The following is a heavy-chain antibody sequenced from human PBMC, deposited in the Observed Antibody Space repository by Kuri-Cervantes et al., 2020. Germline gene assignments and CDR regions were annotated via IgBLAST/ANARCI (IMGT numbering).Heavy chain of an antibody. CDR1: GFTFSDYY. Sequence: GESLKISCAASGFTFSDYYMSWIRQAPGKGLEWVSYISSSGSTIYYADSVKGRFTISRDNAKNSLYLQMNSLRAEDTAVYYCARVNYVMVITSAVYFQHWGQGTLVTVSS. V-gene: IGHV3-11*01. CDR3: ARVNYVMVITSAVYFQH. J-gene: IGHJ1*01. D-gene: IGHD3-22*01. CDR2: ISSSGSTI.